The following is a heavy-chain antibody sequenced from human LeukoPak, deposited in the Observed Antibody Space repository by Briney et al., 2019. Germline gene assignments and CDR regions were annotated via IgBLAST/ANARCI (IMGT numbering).Heavy chain of an antibody. CDR2: IYYSGST. V-gene: IGHV4-59*01. CDR1: GGPISSYF. CDR3: ARGLMMAVAGRGEFHY. Sequence: SETLSLTCTVSGGPISSYFWSWIRQPPGQGLEWIGYIYYSGSTTSSPSLKSRTNISVGTSKCQFSLKLSSVTAADTAVYYCARGLMMAVAGRGEFHYCGQETLVTVSS. J-gene: IGHJ4*02. D-gene: IGHD6-13*01.